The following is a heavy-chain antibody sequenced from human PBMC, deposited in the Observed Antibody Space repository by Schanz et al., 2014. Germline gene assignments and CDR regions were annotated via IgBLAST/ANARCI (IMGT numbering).Heavy chain of an antibody. Sequence: EEQLVESGGGLVQPGGSLRLSCAASGFSVGNKYMNWVRQAPGKGPEWVANIKHDGSVKDYVDSVEGRFTISRDNAKNSLFLQMNSLRPEDTAVYYCARGRVLESWGQGTLXTVSS. D-gene: IGHD1-1*01. CDR2: IKHDGSVK. CDR1: GFSVGNKY. CDR3: ARGRVLES. V-gene: IGHV3-7*02. J-gene: IGHJ5*02.